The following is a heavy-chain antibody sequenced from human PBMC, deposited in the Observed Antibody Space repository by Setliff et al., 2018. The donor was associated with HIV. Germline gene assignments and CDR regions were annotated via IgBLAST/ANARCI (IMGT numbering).Heavy chain of an antibody. J-gene: IGHJ6*03. CDR3: ARGNDNGQRGGNYYFMDV. CDR1: NGSFSGYY. CDR2: INHSGST. V-gene: IGHV4-34*01. Sequence: SETLSLTCAVYNGSFSGYYWSWIRQPPGMGLEWIGEINHSGSTNYNPSLKSRVTISVDTSKNQFSLKLTSVTAADTAVYYCARGNDNGQRGGNYYFMDVWDKGTTVTVSS. D-gene: IGHD4-17*01.